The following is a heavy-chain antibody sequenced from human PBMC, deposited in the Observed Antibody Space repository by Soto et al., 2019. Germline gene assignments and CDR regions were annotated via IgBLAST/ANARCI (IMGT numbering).Heavy chain of an antibody. CDR3: ARAPHYYDDSSGYFY. D-gene: IGHD3-22*01. Sequence: QVQLVQSGAEVKKPGSSVKVSCKASGGTFSSYTISWVRQAPGQGLEWMGRIIPILGIANYAQKFQGRVTITADKSTSTAYMELSSLRSEDTAVYYCARAPHYYDDSSGYFYWGQGTLVTVSS. J-gene: IGHJ4*02. V-gene: IGHV1-69*02. CDR2: IIPILGIA. CDR1: GGTFSSYT.